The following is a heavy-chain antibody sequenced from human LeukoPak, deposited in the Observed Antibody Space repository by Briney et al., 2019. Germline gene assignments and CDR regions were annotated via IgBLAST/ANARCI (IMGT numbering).Heavy chain of an antibody. CDR2: IYSGNSDT. CDR3: ARAIPGTYYFDY. CDR1: GYGSTNYW. J-gene: IGHJ4*02. Sequence: GESLKISCKGSGYGSTNYWFSWVRQLPGKGLEWMGLIYSGNSDTRYSPSFQGQVTVSADKSINTVYLQWSSLKASDSAIYFCARAIPGTYYFDYWGQGTLVAVSS. D-gene: IGHD3-10*01. V-gene: IGHV5-51*01.